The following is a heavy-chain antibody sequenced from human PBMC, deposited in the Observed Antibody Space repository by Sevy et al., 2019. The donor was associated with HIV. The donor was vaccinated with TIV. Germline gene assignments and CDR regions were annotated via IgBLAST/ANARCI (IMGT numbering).Heavy chain of an antibody. J-gene: IGHJ4*02. CDR1: GGSISSGDYY. Sequence: SETLSLTCTVSGGSISSGDYYWTWIRQSPGTGLEGIGCIYYSGSTYYNPSLESRLTISVDTSKNQFSLELNSVTAADTAVFYCARGRGYSYGYSYFDYWGQGTLVTVSS. CDR2: IYYSGST. CDR3: ARGRGYSYGYSYFDY. V-gene: IGHV4-30-4*01. D-gene: IGHD5-18*01.